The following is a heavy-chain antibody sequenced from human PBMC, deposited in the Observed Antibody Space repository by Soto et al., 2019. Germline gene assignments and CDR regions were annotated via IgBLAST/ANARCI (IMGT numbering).Heavy chain of an antibody. CDR3: ATQEVGGSYVYTFDP. J-gene: IGHJ5*02. V-gene: IGHV4-39*01. Sequence: QLHLRESGPGLVKPSETLSLTCTVSGGSITSSSYYWGWIRQPPGKGLEWIGSIYYSGSTYYNPSLKSRVPLSVDTSKNQFSLKLRSVTAADTAVYYCATQEVGGSYVYTFDPWGQGTLVTVSS. CDR2: IYYSGST. CDR1: GGSITSSSYY. D-gene: IGHD1-26*01.